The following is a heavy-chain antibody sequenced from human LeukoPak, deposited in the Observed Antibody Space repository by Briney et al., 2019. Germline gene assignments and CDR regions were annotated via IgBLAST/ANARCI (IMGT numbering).Heavy chain of an antibody. CDR2: ISAYNGNT. CDR3: AKEYGYDYNYFYSMDV. V-gene: IGHV1-18*01. Sequence: GASVKVSCKASGYTFTSYGISWVRQAPGQGLEWMGWISAYNGNTNYAQKLQGRVTITADKSTSTAYMELSSLRAEDTAVYFCAKEYGYDYNYFYSMDVWGKGTTVTISS. J-gene: IGHJ6*03. CDR1: GYTFTSYG. D-gene: IGHD1-1*01.